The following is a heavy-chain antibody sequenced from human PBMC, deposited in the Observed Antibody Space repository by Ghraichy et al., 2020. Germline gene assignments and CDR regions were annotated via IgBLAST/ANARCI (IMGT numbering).Heavy chain of an antibody. CDR2: ISPDGNII. J-gene: IGHJ4*02. D-gene: IGHD5-12*01. CDR1: GFTLSSYW. V-gene: IGHV3-74*01. CDR3: ARGNSGLGV. Sequence: GGSLRLSCVASGFTLSSYWMHWVRQVPGKGLEWLSHISPDGNIINYAESVKGRFTISRDIAESTLYLQMNSLRAEDTAVYFCARGNSGLGVWGQGARVTVYS.